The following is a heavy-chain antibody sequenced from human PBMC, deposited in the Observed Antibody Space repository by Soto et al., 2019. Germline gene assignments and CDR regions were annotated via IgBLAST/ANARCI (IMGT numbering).Heavy chain of an antibody. Sequence: ASVKVSCKASGYTFTSYGISWVRQAPGQGLEWMGWINPSGGSTSYAQKFQGRVTMTRDTSTSTVYMELSSLRSEDTAVYYCARERIVVTPLGMDVWGQGTTVTVSS. CDR2: INPSGGST. CDR1: GYTFTSYG. CDR3: ARERIVVTPLGMDV. V-gene: IGHV1-46*01. D-gene: IGHD2-21*01. J-gene: IGHJ6*02.